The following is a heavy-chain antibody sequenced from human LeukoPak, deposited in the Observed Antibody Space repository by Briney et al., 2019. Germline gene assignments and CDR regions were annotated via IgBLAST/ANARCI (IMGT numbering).Heavy chain of an antibody. CDR3: ARDTGGPDVGGPWLLSINWFDP. J-gene: IGHJ5*02. D-gene: IGHD3-3*01. V-gene: IGHV1-46*01. CDR1: GYTFTSYY. CDR2: INPSGGST. Sequence: SVKVSCKASGYTFTSYYMHWVRQAPGQGLEWMGIINPSGGSTSYAQKFQGRVTMTRDTSTSTVYMELSSLRSEDTAVYYCARDTGGPDVGGPWLLSINWFDPWGQGTLVTVSS.